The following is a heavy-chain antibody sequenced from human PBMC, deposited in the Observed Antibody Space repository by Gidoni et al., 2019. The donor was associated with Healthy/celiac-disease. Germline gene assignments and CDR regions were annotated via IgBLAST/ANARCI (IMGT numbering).Heavy chain of an antibody. CDR2: INHSGST. CDR1: GGSFSGYY. D-gene: IGHD2-15*01. J-gene: IGHJ4*02. Sequence: QVQLQQWGAGLLKPSETLSLTCAVYGGSFSGYYWSWIRQPPGKGLEWIGEINHSGSTNYNPSLKSRVTISVDTSKNQFSLKLSSVTAADTAVYYCAGRQYYCSGGSCYSLDYWGQGTLVTVSS. V-gene: IGHV4-34*01. CDR3: AGRQYYCSGGSCYSLDY.